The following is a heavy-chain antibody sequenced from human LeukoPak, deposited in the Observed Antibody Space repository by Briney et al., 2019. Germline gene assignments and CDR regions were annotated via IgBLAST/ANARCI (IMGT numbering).Heavy chain of an antibody. J-gene: IGHJ6*04. CDR1: GLSFNTYA. V-gene: IGHV3-30*04. CDR2: ISYDGSYT. Sequence: GGSLRLSCVDSGLSFNTYAMHWVRQAPGKGLEWVAAISYDGSYTYYRDSVRGRFTISRDNSKNTMYLQMNSLRAEDTAMYYCARALDVWGKGTTVTVSP. CDR3: ARALDV.